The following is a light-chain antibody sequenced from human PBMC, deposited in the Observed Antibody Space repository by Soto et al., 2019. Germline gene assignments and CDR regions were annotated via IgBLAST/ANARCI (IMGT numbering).Light chain of an antibody. J-gene: IGKJ4*01. CDR3: QQRSNWPHT. Sequence: PGERATLSCRASQSVSSSHLAWYQHKPGQAPRLLIYDASNRATGIPARFSGSGSGTDFTLTISNLEPEDFAVYYCQQRSNWPHTFGGGTKVEIK. CDR2: DAS. CDR1: QSVSSSH. V-gene: IGKV3-11*01.